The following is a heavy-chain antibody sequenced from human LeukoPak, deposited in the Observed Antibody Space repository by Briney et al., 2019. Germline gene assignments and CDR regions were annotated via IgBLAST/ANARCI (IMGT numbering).Heavy chain of an antibody. CDR3: AKGRGYCTGGSCYSDY. J-gene: IGHJ4*02. D-gene: IGHD2-15*01. V-gene: IGHV3-23*01. CDR1: GFTFSNYA. Sequence: GGSLRLSCTASGFTFSNYAMSWVRQAPGKGLEWVSTISGSDGSTYYADSVKGRFTISRDNSKNTLYLQMNSLRVEDTAIYYCAKGRGYCTGGSCYSDYWGPGTLVTASS. CDR2: ISGSDGST.